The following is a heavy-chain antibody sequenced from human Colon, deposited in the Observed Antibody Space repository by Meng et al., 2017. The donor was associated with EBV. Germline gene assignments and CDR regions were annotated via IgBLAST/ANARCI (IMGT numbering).Heavy chain of an antibody. Sequence: HLHKWRAGVLTPSESPLPACGVGGWSLSGLSWSWIRHCPGSTLELIGDINHSGSANYNPSLRSRVTISVDTSKNQIFLHLHSVTAADTAVYHCARTFGYCSNNNCPRTLGYWGQGTLVTVFS. CDR3: ARTFGYCSNNNCPRTLGY. CDR2: INHSGSA. CDR1: GWSLSGLS. J-gene: IGHJ4*02. V-gene: IGHV4-34*01. D-gene: IGHD2-2*03.